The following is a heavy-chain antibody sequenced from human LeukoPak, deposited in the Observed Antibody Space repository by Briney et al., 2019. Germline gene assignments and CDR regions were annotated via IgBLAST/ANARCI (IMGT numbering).Heavy chain of an antibody. CDR3: ARERAYGDSVYWYFDL. V-gene: IGHV3-48*02. CDR1: GFTFSDYS. J-gene: IGHJ2*01. CDR2: ISSSSNTV. Sequence: PGGSLRLSCAASGFTFSDYSFNWLRQAPGKGLEWISFISSSSNTVYYADSVKGRFTISRDNARNSLYLQMNSLGDEDTAVYYCARERAYGDSVYWYFDLWGRGTLLIVSS. D-gene: IGHD4-17*01.